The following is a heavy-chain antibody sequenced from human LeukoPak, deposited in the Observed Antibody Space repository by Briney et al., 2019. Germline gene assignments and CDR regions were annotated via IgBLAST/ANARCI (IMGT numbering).Heavy chain of an antibody. Sequence: KPSETLSLTCTVSGGSISSSSYCWGWIRQPPGKGLEWIGSFYCSGSTYYNPSLKSRVTISVDTSKNQFSLKLSSVTAADTAVYYCARESTVTTLGLDYWGQGTLVTVSS. D-gene: IGHD4-17*01. V-gene: IGHV4-39*02. CDR1: GGSISSSSYC. CDR2: FYCSGST. CDR3: ARESTVTTLGLDY. J-gene: IGHJ4*02.